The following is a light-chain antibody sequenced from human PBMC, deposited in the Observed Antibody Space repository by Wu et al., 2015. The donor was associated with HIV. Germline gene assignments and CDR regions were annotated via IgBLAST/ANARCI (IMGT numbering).Light chain of an antibody. CDR3: QQLNSFPLT. J-gene: IGKJ5*01. CDR1: QDIFTY. V-gene: IGKV1-13*02. Sequence: IQLTQSPSSLSASIGDRVNITCRASQDIFTYLAWYQQTPGKAPRVLIYDASTLQSGISSRFSGNGSGAHFTLTINGLQREDFAIYYCQQLNSFPLTFGQGSRLEI. CDR2: DAS.